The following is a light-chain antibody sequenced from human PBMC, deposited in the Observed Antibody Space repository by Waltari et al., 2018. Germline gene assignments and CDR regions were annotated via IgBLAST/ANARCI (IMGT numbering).Light chain of an antibody. J-gene: IGLJ1*01. CDR1: NNNVGNQG. V-gene: IGLV10-54*04. CDR2: RNN. CDR3: STWGISLNTHV. Sequence: QAGLTQPPSVSKGLRQTATLTCTGNNNNVGNQGALWLQQHQGHPPKLLSYRNNNRPAAISEGFSASRAGNTASLTITELQPEDEADYYFSTWGISLNTHVFGTGTKVTVL.